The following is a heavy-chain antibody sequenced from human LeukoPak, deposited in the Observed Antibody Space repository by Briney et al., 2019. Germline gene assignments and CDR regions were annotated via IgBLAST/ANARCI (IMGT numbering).Heavy chain of an antibody. CDR2: IYSGGST. CDR1: GFTVSSNY. D-gene: IGHD3-22*01. Sequence: GGSLRLSCAASGFTVSSNYMSWVRQAPGKGLEWVSVIYSGGSTYYADSVQGRFTISRGNSKSTLYLQMNSLRAEDTAVYYCAKEARDPYYYDSSGYYASSMGYFDYWGQGTLVTVSS. V-gene: IGHV3-53*05. CDR3: AKEARDPYYYDSSGYYASSMGYFDY. J-gene: IGHJ4*02.